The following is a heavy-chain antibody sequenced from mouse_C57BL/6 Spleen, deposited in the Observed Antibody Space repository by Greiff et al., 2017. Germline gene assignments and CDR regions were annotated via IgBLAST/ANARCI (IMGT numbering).Heavy chain of an antibody. CDR1: GFNIQDYY. CDR3: AISSNYDYDGSPHGYFDV. Sequence: EVQLQQSGAELVKPGASVKLSCTASGFNIQDYYMHWVKQRTEQGLEWIGRIDPEDGETKYAPKFQGKATITADTSSNPASLQPSRLTSEDTAVYYCAISSNYDYDGSPHGYFDVWGTGTTVTVSS. V-gene: IGHV14-2*01. J-gene: IGHJ1*03. CDR2: IDPEDGET. D-gene: IGHD1-1*01.